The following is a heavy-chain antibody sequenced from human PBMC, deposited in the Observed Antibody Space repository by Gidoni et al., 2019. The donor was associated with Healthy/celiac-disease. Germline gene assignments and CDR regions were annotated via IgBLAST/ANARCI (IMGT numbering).Heavy chain of an antibody. J-gene: IGHJ4*02. Sequence: EVQLVESGGGLVQPGGSLRLSCAASGFTFSTYEMNWVRQAPGKGLEWCSYISRSGSTIYYADSVKGRFTISRDNAKNSLYLQMNSLRAEDTAVYYCARDSRNYDFWSGYYTPSNFDYWGQGTLVTVSS. CDR3: ARDSRNYDFWSGYYTPSNFDY. CDR2: ISRSGSTI. V-gene: IGHV3-48*03. D-gene: IGHD3-3*01. CDR1: GFTFSTYE.